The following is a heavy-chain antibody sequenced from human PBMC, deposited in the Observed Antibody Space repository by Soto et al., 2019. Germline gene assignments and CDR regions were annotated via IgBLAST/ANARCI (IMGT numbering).Heavy chain of an antibody. V-gene: IGHV4-34*01. J-gene: IGHJ4*02. D-gene: IGHD3-10*01. CDR3: ATGRYHYGPEY. Sequence: SETLSLTCAVYGGSFSGYYWSWIRQPPGKGLEWIGEINHSGSTNYNPSLKSRVTISVDTSKNHFSLKLTSVTAADTAVYYCATGRYHYGPEYWGQGTLVTVSS. CDR1: GGSFSGYY. CDR2: INHSGST.